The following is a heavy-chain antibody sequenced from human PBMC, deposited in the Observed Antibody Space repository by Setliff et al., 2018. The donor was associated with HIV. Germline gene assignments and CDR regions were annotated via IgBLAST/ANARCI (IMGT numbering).Heavy chain of an antibody. D-gene: IGHD3-10*01. CDR3: TRHLPVYYGSGVSYYFDY. Sequence: TLSLTCTVSGGSIGTYYWSWIRQPPGKGLEWIGYIANDGSTNYNPPLKSRLSISVDTSKNQVSLKLTPVTAADTAVYYCTRHLPVYYGSGVSYYFDYWGQGTLVTVSS. V-gene: IGHV4-59*08. CDR1: GGSIGTYY. J-gene: IGHJ4*02. CDR2: IANDGST.